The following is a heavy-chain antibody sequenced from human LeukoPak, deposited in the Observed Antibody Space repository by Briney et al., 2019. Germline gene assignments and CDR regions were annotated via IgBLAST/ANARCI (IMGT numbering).Heavy chain of an antibody. D-gene: IGHD5-12*01. Sequence: GASVKVSCKASGYTFVGYYLHWVRQAPGQGLEWMAWIDPYTGNTHYAQKFQGRITVTRDTSDSTTYMELSWLTSDDTARYYCAREYSASEHWGQGTLVTVSS. CDR2: IDPYTGNT. CDR1: GYTFVGYY. V-gene: IGHV1-2*02. J-gene: IGHJ4*02. CDR3: AREYSASEH.